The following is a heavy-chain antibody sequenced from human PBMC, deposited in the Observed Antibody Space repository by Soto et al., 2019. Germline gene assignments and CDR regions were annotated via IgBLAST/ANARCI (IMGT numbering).Heavy chain of an antibody. Sequence: GGSLRISCAASGLTFSSYAMHWVRQAPGKGLEWVAVISYDGSNKYYADSVKGRFTISRDNSKNTLYLQMNSLRAEDTAVYYCAREMYSGGNDEYHFDYWGQGTLVTVSS. D-gene: IGHD2-15*01. CDR2: ISYDGSNK. V-gene: IGHV3-30-3*01. CDR1: GLTFSSYA. J-gene: IGHJ4*02. CDR3: AREMYSGGNDEYHFDY.